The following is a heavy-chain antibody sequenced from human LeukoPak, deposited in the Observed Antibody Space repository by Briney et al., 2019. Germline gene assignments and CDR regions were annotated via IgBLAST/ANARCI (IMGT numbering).Heavy chain of an antibody. CDR3: ARGSYYYGSGTDY. V-gene: IGHV4-30-4*08. CDR2: IYYSGST. D-gene: IGHD3-10*01. Sequence: PSETLSLTCTVSGGSISSGDYYWSWIRQPPGKGLEWIGYIYYSGSTYYNPSLKSRVTISVDTSKNQFSLKLSSVTAADMAMYYCARGSYYYGSGTDYWDQGTLVTVSS. J-gene: IGHJ4*02. CDR1: GGSISSGDYY.